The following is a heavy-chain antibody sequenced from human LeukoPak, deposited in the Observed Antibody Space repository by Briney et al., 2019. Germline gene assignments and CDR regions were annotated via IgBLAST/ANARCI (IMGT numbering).Heavy chain of an antibody. CDR3: ARCGTRAAHPFRGWFDP. Sequence: SETLTLTCAASGGSFSGYYWSWIRQPPGKGLEWIGEINHSGSTNYSPSFKSRVTISVDTPKNQFSLKRISVTAADTAVYYCARCGTRAAHPFRGWFDPWGQGTLVTVSS. J-gene: IGHJ5*02. D-gene: IGHD6-6*01. CDR1: GGSFSGYY. V-gene: IGHV4-34*01. CDR2: INHSGST.